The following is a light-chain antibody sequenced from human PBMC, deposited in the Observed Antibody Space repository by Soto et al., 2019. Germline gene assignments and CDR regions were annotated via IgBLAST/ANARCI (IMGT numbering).Light chain of an antibody. CDR2: EVD. CDR1: SSDVGGYNY. V-gene: IGLV2-14*01. J-gene: IGLJ1*01. CDR3: ISYTSRGTRV. Sequence: QSALTQPASVSGSPGQSITISCTGTSSDVGGYNYVSWFQQHPGKAPKLMIYEVDYRPSGVSNRFSGSKSGNTASLTISGRQAEDEADYYCISYTSRGTRVFGTGTKVTVL.